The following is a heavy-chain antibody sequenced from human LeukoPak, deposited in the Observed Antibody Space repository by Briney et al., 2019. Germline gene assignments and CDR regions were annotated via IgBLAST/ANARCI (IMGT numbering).Heavy chain of an antibody. Sequence: SETLSLTCTVSGGSISSYYWSWIRQPPGKGLEWIGYIYYSGSTNYNPSLKSRVTISVDTSKNQFSLRLSSVTAADTAVYYCARARAMYLDYWGQGTLVTVSS. CDR3: ARARAMYLDY. J-gene: IGHJ4*02. V-gene: IGHV4-59*01. CDR2: IYYSGST. CDR1: GGSISSYY. D-gene: IGHD5-18*01.